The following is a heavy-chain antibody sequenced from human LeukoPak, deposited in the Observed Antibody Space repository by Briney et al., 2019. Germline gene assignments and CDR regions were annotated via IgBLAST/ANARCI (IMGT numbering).Heavy chain of an antibody. V-gene: IGHV3-23*01. Sequence: GGSLRLSCAASGFTVSSNYMNWVRQAPGKGLEWVSAISGSGGSTYYADSVKGRFTISRDNSKNTLYLQMNSLRAEDTAVYYCAKFGSGSPYFDYWGQGTLVTVSS. J-gene: IGHJ4*02. CDR2: ISGSGGST. CDR1: GFTVSSNY. D-gene: IGHD3-10*01. CDR3: AKFGSGSPYFDY.